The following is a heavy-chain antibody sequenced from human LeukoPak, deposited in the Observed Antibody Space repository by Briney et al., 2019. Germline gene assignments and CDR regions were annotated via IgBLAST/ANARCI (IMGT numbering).Heavy chain of an antibody. CDR1: GFTFSSYS. Sequence: GGSLRLSCAASGFTFSSYSMNWVRQAPGKGLEWVSSISSSSSYIYYADSVKGRFTISRDNAKNSLYLQMNSLRAEDTAVYYCARLGDGGSGWVDDYWGQGTLVTVSS. D-gene: IGHD6-19*01. CDR2: ISSSSSYI. CDR3: ARLGDGGSGWVDDY. J-gene: IGHJ4*02. V-gene: IGHV3-21*01.